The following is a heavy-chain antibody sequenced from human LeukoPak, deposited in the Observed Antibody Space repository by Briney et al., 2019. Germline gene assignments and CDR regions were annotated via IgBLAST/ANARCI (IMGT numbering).Heavy chain of an antibody. CDR1: GGSVRSDISH. Sequence: SETLSLTCSVSGGSVRSDISHWSWIRQPPGKGLEWIGYVHYSGSANYNPSLESRVTMSLDNPKNQFSLDLTSVTTADTAVYYCARNRGWYATDVWGQGAAVTVSS. J-gene: IGHJ6*02. CDR2: VHYSGSA. CDR3: ARNRGWYATDV. D-gene: IGHD6-19*01. V-gene: IGHV4-61*01.